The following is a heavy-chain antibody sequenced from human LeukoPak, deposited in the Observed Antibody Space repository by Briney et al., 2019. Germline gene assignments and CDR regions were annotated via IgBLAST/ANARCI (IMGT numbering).Heavy chain of an antibody. CDR1: GFTFSDYY. V-gene: IGHV3-11*04. Sequence: PGGSLRLSCAASGFTFSDYYMSWIRQAPGKGLEWVSYISSSGSTIYYAGSVKGRFTISRDNAKNSLYLQMNSLRAEDTAVYYCARFAGYCSSTSCYRRISYYYYMDVWGKGTTVTVSS. CDR3: ARFAGYCSSTSCYRRISYYYYMDV. CDR2: ISSSGSTI. D-gene: IGHD2-2*01. J-gene: IGHJ6*03.